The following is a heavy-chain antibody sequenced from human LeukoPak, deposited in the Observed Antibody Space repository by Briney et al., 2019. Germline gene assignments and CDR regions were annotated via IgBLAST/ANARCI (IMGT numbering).Heavy chain of an antibody. CDR1: GGSFSRYY. D-gene: IGHD6-13*01. CDR3: ARGADVPHFDY. Sequence: SETLSLTCAVYGGSFSRYYWSWIRQPPGKGLEWIGEINHSGSTNYNPSLKSRVTISVDTSKNQFSLKLSSVTAADTAVYYCARGADVPHFDYWGQGTLVTVSS. J-gene: IGHJ4*02. V-gene: IGHV4-34*01. CDR2: INHSGST.